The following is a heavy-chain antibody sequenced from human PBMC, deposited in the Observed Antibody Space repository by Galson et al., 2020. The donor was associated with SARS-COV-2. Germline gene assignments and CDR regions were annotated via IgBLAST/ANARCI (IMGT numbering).Heavy chain of an antibody. CDR3: ARDTRWSSNDHDAFDI. V-gene: IGHV3-30*04. Sequence: GGSLRLSCAASGFTFSSYAMHWVRQAPGKGLEWVAVISYDGSNKYYADSVKGRFTISRDNSKNTLYLQMNSLRAEDTAVYYCARDTRWSSNDHDAFDIWGQGTMVTVSS. D-gene: IGHD2-2*01. J-gene: IGHJ3*02. CDR2: ISYDGSNK. CDR1: GFTFSSYA.